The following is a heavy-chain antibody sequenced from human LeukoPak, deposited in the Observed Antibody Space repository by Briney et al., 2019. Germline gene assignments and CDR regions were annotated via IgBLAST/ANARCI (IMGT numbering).Heavy chain of an antibody. V-gene: IGHV4-4*07. CDR1: GGSISSYY. D-gene: IGHD1-26*01. CDR2: IYSSGST. Sequence: SETLSLTCTVSGGSISSYYWSWIRQPAGKGLEWIGRIYSSGSTTYNPSLKSRVTMSVDTSKNQFSLKVTSVTAADTAVYYCARELIVGAPYFDYWGQGTLVTVSS. CDR3: ARELIVGAPYFDY. J-gene: IGHJ4*02.